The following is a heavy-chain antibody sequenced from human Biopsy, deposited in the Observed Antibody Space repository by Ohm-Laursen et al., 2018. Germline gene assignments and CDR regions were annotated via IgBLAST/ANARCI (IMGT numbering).Heavy chain of an antibody. CDR3: AKGGYCTTTSCYMDVDY. Sequence: SLRLSCSATGFSFDNYAMNWVRQAPGKGPEWVSTISGSGGSTYYADSVKGRFTISRDASKNTLYLLMNSLRAEDTAMYYCAKGGYCTTTSCYMDVDYWDQGTLVTVSS. V-gene: IGHV3-23*01. J-gene: IGHJ4*02. CDR1: GFSFDNYA. D-gene: IGHD2-2*02. CDR2: ISGSGGST.